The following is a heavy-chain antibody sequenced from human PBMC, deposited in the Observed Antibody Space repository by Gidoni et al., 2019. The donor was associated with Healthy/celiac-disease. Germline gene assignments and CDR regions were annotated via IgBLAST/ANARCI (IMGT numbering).Heavy chain of an antibody. J-gene: IGHJ4*02. V-gene: IGHV4-31*03. Sequence: QVQLQASGPGLVKPSQTLPLTCTVSGGSLSSGGYYWSWISQHPGKGLEWIGYIYYSGSTYYNPSLKSRVTISVDTSKNQFSLKLSSVTAADTAVYYCARGGGGSIVATPNFDYWGQGTLVTVSS. CDR3: ARGGGGSIVATPNFDY. CDR2: IYYSGST. D-gene: IGHD5-12*01. CDR1: GGSLSSGGYY.